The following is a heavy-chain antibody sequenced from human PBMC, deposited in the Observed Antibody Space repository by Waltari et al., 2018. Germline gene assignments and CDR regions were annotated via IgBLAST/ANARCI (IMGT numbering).Heavy chain of an antibody. CDR1: GYTFTDYY. D-gene: IGHD5-12*01. CDR2: VEPEEGET. J-gene: IGHJ4*02. V-gene: IGHV1-69-2*01. CDR3: ATEAEMATIGAGY. Sequence: EVQLVQSGAEVKKPGATVKISCKASGYTFTDYYMHWVQQAPGKGLEWMGRVEPEEGETIYAEKFQRRVTIAADTSTDTAYMELSSLRAEDTAVYYCATEAEMATIGAGYWGQGTLVTVSS.